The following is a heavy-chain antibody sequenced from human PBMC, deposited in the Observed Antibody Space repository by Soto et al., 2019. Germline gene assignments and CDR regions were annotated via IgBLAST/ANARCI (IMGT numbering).Heavy chain of an antibody. D-gene: IGHD6-6*01. J-gene: IGHJ3*02. CDR3: ASFIAADWDAFDI. CDR2: INPNSGGT. Sequence: ASVKVSCKASGYTFTGYYMHWVRQAPGQGLKWVGWINPNSGGTNYAQKFQGRVTMTRDTSISTAYMELSRLRSDDTAVYYCASFIAADWDAFDIWGRGTMVTVSS. CDR1: GYTFTGYY. V-gene: IGHV1-2*02.